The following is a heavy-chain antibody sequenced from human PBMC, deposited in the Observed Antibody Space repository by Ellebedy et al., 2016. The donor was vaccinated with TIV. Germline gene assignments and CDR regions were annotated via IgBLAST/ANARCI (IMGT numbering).Heavy chain of an antibody. J-gene: IGHJ4*02. CDR3: ARGDNTFYAYSGSSDFDY. CDR2: INPSGGIT. CDR1: GYTFSSYY. D-gene: IGHD1-26*01. Sequence: ASVKVSCKTSGYTFSSYYMHWVRQAPGQGLEWMGIINPSGGITSYAQKLQGRVTMTRDTSTSTVYMELSSLRSEDTAVYYCARGDNTFYAYSGSSDFDYWGQGTLVTVSS. V-gene: IGHV1-46*04.